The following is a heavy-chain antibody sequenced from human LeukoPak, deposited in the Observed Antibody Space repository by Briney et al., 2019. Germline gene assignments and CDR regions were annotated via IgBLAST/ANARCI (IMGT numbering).Heavy chain of an antibody. CDR3: ARGGARANSAIDRYYYYGMDV. Sequence: GRSLRLSCAASGFTFSSYGMHWVRQAPGKGLEWVAVISYDGSNKYYADSVKGRFTISRDNSKNTLYLQMNSLRAEDTAVYYCARGGARANSAIDRYYYYGMDVWGQGTTVTVSS. CDR2: ISYDGSNK. D-gene: IGHD4/OR15-4a*01. CDR1: GFTFSSYG. V-gene: IGHV3-33*08. J-gene: IGHJ6*02.